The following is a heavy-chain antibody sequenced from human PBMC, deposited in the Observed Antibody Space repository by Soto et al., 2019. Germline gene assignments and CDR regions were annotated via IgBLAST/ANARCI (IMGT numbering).Heavy chain of an antibody. Sequence: QVQLVESGGGVVQPGRSLRLSCAASGFTFSNYGMHWVRQAPGKGLEWVAVISYDGSNKYYADSVKGRFTISRDNSKNTLHLQMNSLRAEDTAVYYCAKEPDYGDYGHLDSWGQGTLVTVSS. CDR3: AKEPDYGDYGHLDS. CDR2: ISYDGSNK. V-gene: IGHV3-30*18. J-gene: IGHJ4*02. D-gene: IGHD4-17*01. CDR1: GFTFSNYG.